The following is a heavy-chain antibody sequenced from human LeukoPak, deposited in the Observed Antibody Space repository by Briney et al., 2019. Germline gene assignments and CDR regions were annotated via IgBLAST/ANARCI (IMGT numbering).Heavy chain of an antibody. J-gene: IGHJ6*02. Sequence: SETLSLTCAVYGGSFSGYYWSWIRQPPGKGLEWIGEINHSGSTNCNPSLKSRVTISVDTSKNQFSLKLSSVTAADTAVYYCARGGKVRGYYYYYGMDVWGQGTTVTVSS. CDR1: GGSFSGYY. D-gene: IGHD3-10*01. V-gene: IGHV4-34*01. CDR3: ARGGKVRGYYYYYGMDV. CDR2: INHSGST.